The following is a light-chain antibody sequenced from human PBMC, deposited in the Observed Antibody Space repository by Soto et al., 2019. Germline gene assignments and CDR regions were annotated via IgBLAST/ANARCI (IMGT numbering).Light chain of an antibody. J-gene: IGKJ1*01. V-gene: IGKV1-5*01. CDR3: QQYNSYPWT. Sequence: DIQMTQSPSTLSASVGDRDTITCRASQSISSWLAWYQQKPGKAPKLLIYDASSLESGVPSRFSGSGSGTEFTLTISSLQPDDFPTYYCQQYNSYPWTFGQGTKVEIK. CDR2: DAS. CDR1: QSISSW.